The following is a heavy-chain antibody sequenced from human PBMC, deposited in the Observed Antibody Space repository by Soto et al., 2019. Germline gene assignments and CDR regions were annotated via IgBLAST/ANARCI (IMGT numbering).Heavy chain of an antibody. J-gene: IGHJ6*02. V-gene: IGHV3-30-3*01. CDR1: EFMFSDHA. D-gene: IGHD3-10*01. CDR3: ARDRYYGPGAFNNLHYFYAMDV. Sequence: GGSLRLSCAASEFMFSDHAMHWVRQAPGKGLEWVAVISFDGSCKYYADSVKGRFTISRDNSKETLYLQVNLLRNEDTAVYYCARDRYYGPGAFNNLHYFYAMDVWGQGTTVTVSS. CDR2: ISFDGSCK.